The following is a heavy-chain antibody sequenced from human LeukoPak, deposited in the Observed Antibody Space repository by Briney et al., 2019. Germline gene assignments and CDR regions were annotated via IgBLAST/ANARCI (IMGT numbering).Heavy chain of an antibody. CDR1: GDSISNFY. D-gene: IGHD1-26*01. J-gene: IGHJ4*02. V-gene: IGHV4-4*07. CDR2: VYSSGST. Sequence: SETLSLTCTVSGDSISNFYWSWIRQPAEKGLEWIGRVYSSGSTNYNPSLKSRVSMSVDTSKNQYSLRLISVTAADTAVYYCARGRLGATYWGQGTLVTVSS. CDR3: ARGRLGATY.